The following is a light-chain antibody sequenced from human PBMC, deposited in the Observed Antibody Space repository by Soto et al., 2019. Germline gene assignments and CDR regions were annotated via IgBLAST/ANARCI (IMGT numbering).Light chain of an antibody. CDR3: TSYAGNNDVV. CDR2: EVS. V-gene: IGLV2-8*01. CDR1: SSDVGAYKY. Sequence: QSVLTQPPSASGSPGQSVTISCTGTSSDVGAYKYVSWYQQHPGKAPKLMIYEVSQRPSGVPDRFSGFKSGNTASLTVSGLQAEDEADYYCTSYAGNNDVVFGGGTQLTVL. J-gene: IGLJ2*01.